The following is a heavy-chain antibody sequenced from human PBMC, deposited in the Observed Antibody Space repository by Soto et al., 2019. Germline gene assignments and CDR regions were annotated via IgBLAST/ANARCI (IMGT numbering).Heavy chain of an antibody. J-gene: IGHJ4*02. D-gene: IGHD3-10*01. V-gene: IGHV3-48*01. CDR3: ARDNSDSGSYFDY. Sequence: GGSLRLSCAASGFTFSSFGMNWVRQAPGKGLEWVSYISSSSTFIYSADSVKGRFTISRDNAKNSLFLQMHSLRAEDTAVYYCARDNSDSGSYFDYWGQGALVTVSS. CDR1: GFTFSSFG. CDR2: ISSSSTFI.